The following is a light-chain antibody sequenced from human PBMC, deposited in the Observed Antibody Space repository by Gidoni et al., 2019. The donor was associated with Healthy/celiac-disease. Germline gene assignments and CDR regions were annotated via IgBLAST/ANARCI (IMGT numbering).Light chain of an antibody. CDR3: QQYDNLPLT. CDR2: DAS. CDR1: QDISNY. Sequence: DIQMTQSPPSLSASVGDRVTITCQASQDISNYLNWYQQKPGKAPKLLIYDASNLETGVPSRFSGSGSGTDFTFTSSSLQPEDIATYYCQQYDNLPLTFGGGTKVEIK. V-gene: IGKV1-33*01. J-gene: IGKJ4*01.